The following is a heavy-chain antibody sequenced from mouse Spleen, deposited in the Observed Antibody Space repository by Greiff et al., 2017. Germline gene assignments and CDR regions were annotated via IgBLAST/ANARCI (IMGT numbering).Heavy chain of an antibody. J-gene: IGHJ3*01. D-gene: IGHD2-14*01. Sequence: VKLMESGPGLVQPSQSLSITCTVSGFSLTSYGVHWVRQSPGKGLEWLGVIWSGGSTDYNAAFISRLSISKDNSKSQVFFKMNSLQADDTAIYYCARNGGYRYDGGFSWFAYWGQGTLVTVSA. V-gene: IGHV2-2*01. CDR3: ARNGGYRYDGGFSWFAY. CDR2: IWSGGST. CDR1: GFSLTSYG.